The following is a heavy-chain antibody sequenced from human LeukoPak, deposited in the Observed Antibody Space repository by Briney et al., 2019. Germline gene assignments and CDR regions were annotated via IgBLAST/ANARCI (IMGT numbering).Heavy chain of an antibody. J-gene: IGHJ4*02. Sequence: GGSLRLSCAASGFTVTSNYMNWVRQAPGKGLEWVSTLYSGGGTFYADSVKGRFTISRDGSKNTVYLQMNSLRVEDTAVYYCARERADGPRNFDYWGQGTLVTVSS. V-gene: IGHV3-66*01. CDR1: GFTVTSNY. CDR2: LYSGGGT. D-gene: IGHD1-14*01. CDR3: ARERADGPRNFDY.